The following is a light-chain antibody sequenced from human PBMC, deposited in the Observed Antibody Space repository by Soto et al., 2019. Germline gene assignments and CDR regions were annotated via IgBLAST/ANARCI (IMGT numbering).Light chain of an antibody. J-gene: IGLJ3*02. Sequence: QSVLIQPPSASGTPGQRVSVSCSGTTSNIGRNSVNWYQQFPGTAPKLLIYSNNQRPSGVPDRFSGSKSGASASLAISGLQSEDEADYYCATWDDGLNGWVFGGGTKVTVL. CDR2: SNN. CDR3: ATWDDGLNGWV. CDR1: TSNIGRNS. V-gene: IGLV1-44*01.